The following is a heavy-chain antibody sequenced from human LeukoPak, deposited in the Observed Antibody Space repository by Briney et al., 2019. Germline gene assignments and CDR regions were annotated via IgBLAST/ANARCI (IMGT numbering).Heavy chain of an antibody. J-gene: IGHJ1*01. CDR3: ASQYCSGGSRYLYFQH. CDR1: GFTFSSYS. D-gene: IGHD2-15*01. CDR2: ISSSSSYI. V-gene: IGHV3-21*01. Sequence: GGSLRLSCAASGFTFSSYSMNWVRQAPGKGLEWVSSISSSSSYIYYADSVKGRFTISRDNAKNSLYLQMNSLRAEDTAVYYCASQYCSGGSRYLYFQHWGQGTLVTVSS.